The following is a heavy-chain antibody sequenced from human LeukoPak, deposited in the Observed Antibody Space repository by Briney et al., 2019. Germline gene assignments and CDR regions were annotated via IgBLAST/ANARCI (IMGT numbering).Heavy chain of an antibody. V-gene: IGHV1-69*13. Sequence: SVKVSFKSPGCTFSSYAINWVRQAPGQGLEWMGEINPFFGKINYAQNFQGRVTTTADEFTRTDYIELSSLTSDETAVYYWARGGGYCSGGSCPGGYWGQGTLVTVSS. CDR2: INPFFGKI. CDR1: GCTFSSYA. J-gene: IGHJ4*02. CDR3: ARGGGYCSGGSCPGGY. D-gene: IGHD2-15*01.